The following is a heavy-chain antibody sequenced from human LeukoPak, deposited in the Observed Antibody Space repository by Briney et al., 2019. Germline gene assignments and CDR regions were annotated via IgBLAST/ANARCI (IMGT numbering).Heavy chain of an antibody. D-gene: IGHD2-21*01. V-gene: IGHV6-1*01. CDR1: GDSVASNSAA. Sequence: SQTLSLTCAISGDSVASNSAAWNWIRQSPSRGLEWLGRTYYRSKFYLDYAESVKSRITINPDTSKNQFSLKLSSVTAADTAVYYCARDPNSALWGQGTLVTVSS. CDR3: ARDPNSAL. CDR2: TYYRSKFYL. J-gene: IGHJ4*02.